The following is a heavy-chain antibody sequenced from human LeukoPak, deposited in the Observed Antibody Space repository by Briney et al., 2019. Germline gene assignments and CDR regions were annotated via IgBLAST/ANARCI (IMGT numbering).Heavy chain of an antibody. CDR3: AKNRDISMAFCDH. CDR2: ISDSGVYI. V-gene: IGHV3-23*02. J-gene: IGHJ4*02. CDR1: GFTFSSYP. Sequence: GGSLRLSCVASGFTFSSYPMTWVRRAPGKGLEWVSAISDSGVYIVYGDSVKGRFTSSRDNSESTLYLQMNNLRAEDTALYYCAKNRDISMAFCDHWGQGTQVTVSS. D-gene: IGHD5-12*01.